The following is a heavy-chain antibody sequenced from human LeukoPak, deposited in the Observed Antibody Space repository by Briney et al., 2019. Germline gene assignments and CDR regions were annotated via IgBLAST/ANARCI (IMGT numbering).Heavy chain of an antibody. D-gene: IGHD4-17*01. J-gene: IGHJ4*02. V-gene: IGHV4-59*01. Sequence: SSETLSLTCTVSGGSFSSYYWTWLRQPPGQGLEGIGYIDHSGSTNYNPSLKSRVSISSDTSKNPFSLELSSVTAADTAVYYCARLKATVSIHAYFDSWGQGTLVTVSS. CDR3: ARLKATVSIHAYFDS. CDR1: GGSFSSYY. CDR2: IDHSGST.